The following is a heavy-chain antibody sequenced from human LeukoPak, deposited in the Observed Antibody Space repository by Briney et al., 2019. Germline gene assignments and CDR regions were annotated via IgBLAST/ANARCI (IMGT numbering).Heavy chain of an antibody. Sequence: PSETLSLTCTVSGGSISSHYWSWIRQPPGKGLEWIGYIYYSGSTNYNPSLKSRVTISVDTSKNQFSPKLSSVTAADTAVYYCARASRDECSSTSCLTYYFDYWGQGTLVTVSS. CDR2: IYYSGST. CDR1: GGSISSHY. CDR3: ARASRDECSSTSCLTYYFDY. D-gene: IGHD2-2*01. J-gene: IGHJ4*02. V-gene: IGHV4-59*11.